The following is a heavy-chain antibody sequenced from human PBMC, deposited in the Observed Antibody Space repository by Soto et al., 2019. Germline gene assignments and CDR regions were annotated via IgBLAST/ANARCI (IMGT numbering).Heavy chain of an antibody. D-gene: IGHD3-10*01. V-gene: IGHV4-34*01. CDR3: ARGRMTMVRGRRYNWFDP. J-gene: IGHJ5*02. Sequence: QVQLQQWGAGLLKPSETLSLTCAVYGGSFSGYYWSWIRQPPGKGLEWIGEINHSGSTNYNPSLKSRVTISVDTSKNQFSLKLSSVTAADTAVYYCARGRMTMVRGRRYNWFDPWGQGTLVTVSS. CDR1: GGSFSGYY. CDR2: INHSGST.